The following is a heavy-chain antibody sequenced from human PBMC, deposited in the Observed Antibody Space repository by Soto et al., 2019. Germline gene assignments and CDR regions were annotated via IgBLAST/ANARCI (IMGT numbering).Heavy chain of an antibody. D-gene: IGHD1-26*01. V-gene: IGHV3-74*01. CDR1: GLTFKNVW. CDR2: INSDGSST. Sequence: EVQLVESGGGLVKPGGSLGLSCAASGLTFKNVWMHWVRQAPGKGLVWVSRINSDGSSTSYADSVKGRFTVSRDNAKNTLYLQMYGLRGDDTAVYYCSRDKMGATADYWGQGSLVTVSS. J-gene: IGHJ4*02. CDR3: SRDKMGATADY.